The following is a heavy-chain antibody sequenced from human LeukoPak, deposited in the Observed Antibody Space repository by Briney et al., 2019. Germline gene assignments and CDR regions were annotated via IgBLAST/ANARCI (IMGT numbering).Heavy chain of an antibody. D-gene: IGHD3-10*01. CDR3: ARSYDSGSFWPDY. CDR1: GGSISSDNYY. J-gene: IGHJ4*02. Sequence: SETLSLTCTVSGGSISSDNYYWGWIRQPPGTGLEWIGSIYYSGSTNYNPSLKSRVTISVDTSKSQFSLKLSSVTAADTAVYYCARSYDSGSFWPDYWGQGTLVTVSS. V-gene: IGHV4-39*07. CDR2: IYYSGST.